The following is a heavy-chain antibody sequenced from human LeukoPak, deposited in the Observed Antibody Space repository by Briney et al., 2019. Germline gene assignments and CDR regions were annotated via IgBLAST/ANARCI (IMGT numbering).Heavy chain of an antibody. CDR3: ARSTRPQYYYYYMDV. V-gene: IGHV1-18*04. Sequence: ASVKVSCKASGYTFTGYYMHWVRQAPGQGLEWMGWISAYNGNTNYAQKLQGRVTMTTDTSTSTAYMELRSLRSDDTAVYYCARSTRPQYYYYYMDVWGKGTTVTVSS. CDR1: GYTFTGYY. J-gene: IGHJ6*03. CDR2: ISAYNGNT.